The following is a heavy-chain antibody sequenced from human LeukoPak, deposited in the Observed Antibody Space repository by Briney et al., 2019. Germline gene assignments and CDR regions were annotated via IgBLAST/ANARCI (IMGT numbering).Heavy chain of an antibody. V-gene: IGHV1-69*06. CDR1: GYTFTSYA. D-gene: IGHD3-9*01. Sequence: ASVKVSCKASGYTFTSYAISWVRQAPGQGLEWMGGIIPIFGTANNAQKFQGRVTITADKSTSTAYMELSSLRSEDTAVYYCANIEGYDILTGSPWGQGTMVTVSS. CDR3: ANIEGYDILTGSP. J-gene: IGHJ3*01. CDR2: IIPIFGTA.